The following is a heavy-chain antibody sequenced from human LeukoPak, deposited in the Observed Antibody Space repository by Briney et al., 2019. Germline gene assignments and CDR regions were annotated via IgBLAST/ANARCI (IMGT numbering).Heavy chain of an antibody. CDR3: AKRGSGWYYDY. CDR1: GFRFNNYV. D-gene: IGHD6-19*01. Sequence: PGGSLRLSCAASGFRFNNYVMHWVRQAPGKGLEWVSAISGSGGSTYHADSVKGRLTISRDNSKNTLYLQMNSLRAEDTAVYYCAKRGSGWYYDYWGQGTLVTVSS. J-gene: IGHJ4*02. CDR2: ISGSGGST. V-gene: IGHV3-23*01.